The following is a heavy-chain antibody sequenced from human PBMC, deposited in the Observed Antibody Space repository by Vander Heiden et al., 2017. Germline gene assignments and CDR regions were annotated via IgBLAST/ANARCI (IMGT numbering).Heavy chain of an antibody. J-gene: IGHJ3*02. V-gene: IGHV4-39*01. CDR2: IFYTGSN. CDR3: ARRSTVNPLHAFDI. D-gene: IGHD4-17*01. CDR1: GGSIGSSGYY. Sequence: QVQLQESGPGLVKPSETLSLSCIFSGGSIGSSGYYWGWIRQPPGKGLQWIGSIFYTGSNHYDPSFKSRASMSADFSKNQFSLNLSSVSAADTALYYCARRSTVNPLHAFDIWGQGAMVTVSS.